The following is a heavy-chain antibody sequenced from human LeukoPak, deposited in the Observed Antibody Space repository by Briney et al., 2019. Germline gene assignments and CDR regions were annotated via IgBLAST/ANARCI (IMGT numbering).Heavy chain of an antibody. CDR1: GFTFGSYG. J-gene: IGHJ6*04. D-gene: IGHD3-10*02. V-gene: IGHV3-30*02. Sequence: PGGSLRLSCAASGFTFGSYGMNWVRQAPGKGLEWVAFIRYDGSKKYSADSVKGRFTISRDNSKNTLYLQMNSLRAEDTAVYYCAELGITMIGGVWGKGTTVTVSS. CDR3: AELGITMIGGV. CDR2: IRYDGSKK.